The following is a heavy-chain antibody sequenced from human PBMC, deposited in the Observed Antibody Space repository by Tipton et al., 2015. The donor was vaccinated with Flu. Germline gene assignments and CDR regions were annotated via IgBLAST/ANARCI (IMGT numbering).Heavy chain of an antibody. CDR1: GGSISSGNYY. V-gene: IGHV4-61*02. J-gene: IGHJ3*02. CDR2: IYTSGST. D-gene: IGHD3-22*01. CDR3: ARGGLTYYYDSSGYPYAFDI. Sequence: TLSLTCTVSGGSISSGNYYWSWIRQPAGKGLEWIGRIYTSGSTNYNPSLKSRVTISVDTSKNQFSLKLSSVTAADTAVYYCARGGLTYYYDSSGYPYAFDIWGQGTMVTVSS.